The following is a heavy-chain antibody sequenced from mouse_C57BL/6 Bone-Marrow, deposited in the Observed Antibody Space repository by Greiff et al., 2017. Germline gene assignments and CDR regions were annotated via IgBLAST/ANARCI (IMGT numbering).Heavy chain of an antibody. CDR3: ARGRRGFAY. J-gene: IGHJ3*01. V-gene: IGHV5-17*01. CDR1: GFTFSDYG. CDR2: ISSGRSTI. Sequence: EVMLVESGGGLVKPGGSLKLSCAASGFTFSDYGMHWVRQAPEKGLEWVAYISSGRSTIYYADTVKGRFTISRDNAKNTLFLQMTSLRSEDTAMYYCARGRRGFAYWGQGTLVTVSA.